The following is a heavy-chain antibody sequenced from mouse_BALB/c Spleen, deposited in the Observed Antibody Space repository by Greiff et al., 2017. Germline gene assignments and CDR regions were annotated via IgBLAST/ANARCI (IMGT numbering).Heavy chain of an antibody. Sequence: VKLVESGPGLVAPSQSLSINCTVSGFSLTSYGVHWVRQPPGKGLEWLGVIWAGGSTNYNSALMSRLSISKDNSKSQVFLKMNSLQTDDTAMYYCARGSLPRLGFDYWGQGTTHTVSS. CDR1: GFSLTSYG. J-gene: IGHJ2*01. CDR3: ARGSLPRLGFDY. CDR2: IWAGGST. D-gene: IGHD1-2*01. V-gene: IGHV2-9*02.